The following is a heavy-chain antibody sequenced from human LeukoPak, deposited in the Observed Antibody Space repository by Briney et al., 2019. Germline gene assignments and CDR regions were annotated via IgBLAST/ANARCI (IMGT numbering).Heavy chain of an antibody. CDR3: ARVRHYYDSSGSTTRNDAFDI. V-gene: IGHV1-2*02. J-gene: IGHJ3*02. D-gene: IGHD3-22*01. CDR2: INPNSGGT. CDR1: GYTFTGYY. Sequence: GAPVKISCKASGYTFTGYYMHWVRQAPGQGLEWMGWINPNSGGTNYAQKFQGRVTMTRDTSISTAYMELSRLRSDDTAVYYCARVRHYYDSSGSTTRNDAFDIWGQGTMVTVSS.